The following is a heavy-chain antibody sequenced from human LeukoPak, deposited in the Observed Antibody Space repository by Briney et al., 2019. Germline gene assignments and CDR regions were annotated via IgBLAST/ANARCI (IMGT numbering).Heavy chain of an antibody. D-gene: IGHD6-13*01. CDR2: IKQDGSEK. V-gene: IGHV3-7*01. J-gene: IGHJ6*02. CDR1: GFTFRSYW. CDR3: AREGVWRQQLVDYYYGMDV. Sequence: GGSLRLSCAASGFTFRSYWMSWVRQAPGKGLEWVANIKQDGSEKYYVDSVKGRFTISRDNAKNTLYLQMNSLRAEDTAVYYCAREGVWRQQLVDYYYGMDVWGQGTTVTVSS.